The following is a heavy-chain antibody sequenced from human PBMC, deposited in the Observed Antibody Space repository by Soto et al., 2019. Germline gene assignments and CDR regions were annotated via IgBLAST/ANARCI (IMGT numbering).Heavy chain of an antibody. J-gene: IGHJ5*02. CDR2: IWYHGINK. CDR3: VRAARQGNSSFRSWFDP. V-gene: IGHV3-33*01. D-gene: IGHD6-6*01. CDR1: GFTFSDYG. Sequence: VESGGGVVHPGGSLRLSCAASGFTFSDYGMYWVRQAPDKGLEWVAVIWYHGINKYYTDSVKGRSTVSKDNSKNTWFLQTAKLRVEDTAVWCCVRAARQGNSSFRSWFDPWGQGTQVIVSS.